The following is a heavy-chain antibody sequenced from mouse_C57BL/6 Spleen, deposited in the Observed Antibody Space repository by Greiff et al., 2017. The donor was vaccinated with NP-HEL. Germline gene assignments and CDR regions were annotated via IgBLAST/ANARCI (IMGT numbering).Heavy chain of an antibody. Sequence: EVKLVESGGDLVKPGGSLKLSCAASGFTFSSYGMSWVRQTPDKRLEWVATISSGGSYTYYPDSVKGRFTISRDNAKNTLYLQMSSLKSEDTAMYYCARFYGNYGGYFDVWGTGTTVTVSS. CDR1: GFTFSSYG. CDR3: ARFYGNYGGYFDV. V-gene: IGHV5-6*01. CDR2: ISSGGSYT. D-gene: IGHD2-1*01. J-gene: IGHJ1*03.